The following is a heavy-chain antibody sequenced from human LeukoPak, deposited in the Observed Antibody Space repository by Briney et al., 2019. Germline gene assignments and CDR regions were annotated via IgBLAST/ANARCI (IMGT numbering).Heavy chain of an antibody. V-gene: IGHV4-61*02. CDR2: IYTSGST. D-gene: IGHD5-12*01. CDR1: GGSISSGSYY. Sequence: SETLSLTCTVSGGSISSGSYYWSWIRQPAGKGLEWIGRIYTSGSTNYNPSLKSRVTISVDTPKNQFSLKLSSVTAADTAVYYCARAVATTFLDFDYWGQGTLVTVSS. CDR3: ARAVATTFLDFDY. J-gene: IGHJ4*02.